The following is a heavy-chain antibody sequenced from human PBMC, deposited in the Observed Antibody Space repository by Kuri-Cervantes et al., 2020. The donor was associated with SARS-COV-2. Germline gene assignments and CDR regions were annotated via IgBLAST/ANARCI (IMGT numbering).Heavy chain of an antibody. D-gene: IGHD3-16*01. V-gene: IGHV3-21*01. Sequence: GGSLRLSCAASGFTFSSYSMNWVRQAPGKGLEWVSSISSSSSYIYYADSVKGRFTISRDNAKNSLYLQMNSLRAEDTAVYYCARRKYGGLPGYYYYYYMDVWGKGTTVTCSS. CDR1: GFTFSSYS. CDR3: ARRKYGGLPGYYYYYYMDV. J-gene: IGHJ6*03. CDR2: ISSSSSYI.